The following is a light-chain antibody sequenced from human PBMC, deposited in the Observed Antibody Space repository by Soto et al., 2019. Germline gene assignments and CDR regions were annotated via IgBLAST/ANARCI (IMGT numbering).Light chain of an antibody. J-gene: IGKJ1*01. CDR2: GAS. CDR1: QSVSTN. Sequence: EIVMTQSPATLSVSPGERATLSCRTSQSVSTNFAWYQQNPGQAPRLLFYGASTRATGIPARFSSSGAGTDFTLTIHSLQSADFAVDYFQQYNNWPWTFGQGTKVEIK. V-gene: IGKV3-15*01. CDR3: QQYNNWPWT.